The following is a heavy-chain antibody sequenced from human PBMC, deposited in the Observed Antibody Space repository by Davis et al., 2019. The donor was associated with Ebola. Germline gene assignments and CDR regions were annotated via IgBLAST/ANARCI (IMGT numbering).Heavy chain of an antibody. D-gene: IGHD3-10*01. V-gene: IGHV4-34*01. CDR1: GGSFSGYY. CDR2: INHSGST. CDR3: ARDRGITMVRGVITLYYYYYGMDV. J-gene: IGHJ6*02. Sequence: SETLSLTCAVYGGSFSGYYWSWIRQPPGKGLEWIGEINHSGSTYYNPSLKGRVTISVDTSKNQFSLKLSSVTAADTAVYYCARDRGITMVRGVITLYYYYYGMDVWGQGTTVTVSS.